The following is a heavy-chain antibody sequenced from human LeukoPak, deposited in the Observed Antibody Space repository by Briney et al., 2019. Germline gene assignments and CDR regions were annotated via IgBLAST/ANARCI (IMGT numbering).Heavy chain of an antibody. CDR1: GFTFSSDG. D-gene: IGHD3-3*01. V-gene: IGHV3-30*03. CDR2: ISYDANTK. CDR3: VVFGVVTRDF. Sequence: GGSLRLSCAASGFTFSSDGMHWVRQAPGKGLEWLTFISYDANTKYYSDSVRGRFTVSRDNSKNTMYLQMNSLRPEDTAMYYCVVFGVVTRDFWGQGTLVTVSS. J-gene: IGHJ4*02.